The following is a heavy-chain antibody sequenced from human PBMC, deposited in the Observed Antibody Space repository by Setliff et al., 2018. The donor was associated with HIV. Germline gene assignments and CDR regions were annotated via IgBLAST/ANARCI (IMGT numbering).Heavy chain of an antibody. J-gene: IGHJ6*03. V-gene: IGHV3-30*04. D-gene: IGHD4-17*01. Sequence: GSLRLSCAASGFTFNSYAMHWVRQAPGKGLEWVAIIPGNGNTKYYADSVKGRFTFSRDNSKNTVYLQINSLRPEDTAVYYCARGPTTVTNYYYYMDVWGKGTTVTVSS. CDR3: ARGPTTVTNYYYYMDV. CDR2: IPGNGNTK. CDR1: GFTFNSYA.